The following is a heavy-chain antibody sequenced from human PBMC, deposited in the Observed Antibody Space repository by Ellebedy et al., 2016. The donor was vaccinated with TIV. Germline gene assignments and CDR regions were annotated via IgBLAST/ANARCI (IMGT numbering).Heavy chain of an antibody. CDR1: GFTFSSYW. V-gene: IGHV3-7*03. CDR2: IKHDGSDK. D-gene: IGHD3/OR15-3a*01. J-gene: IGHJ4*02. Sequence: PGGSLRLSCEASGFTFSSYWMTWVRQAPGKGLEWVANIKHDGSDKYYVDPVKGRFTISRDNSKNSLYLQMSSLRADDTALYYCASVTFDFWTKMYYFDRWGQGTLVTVSS. CDR3: ASVTFDFWTKMYYFDR.